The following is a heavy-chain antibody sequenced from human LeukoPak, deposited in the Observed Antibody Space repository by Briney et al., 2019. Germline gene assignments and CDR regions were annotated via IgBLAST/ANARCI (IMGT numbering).Heavy chain of an antibody. CDR3: ARQSKRYVSGSYGDAFDI. CDR1: GYNFANFW. D-gene: IGHD3-10*01. CDR2: IYPGDSDT. V-gene: IGHV5-51*01. J-gene: IGHJ3*02. Sequence: GESLKISCKGSGYNFANFWIAWVRQMPGKGLEWMGIIYPGDSDTRFSPSFQGQVTISADQSFSTAFLQWNSLKASDTAMYYCARQSKRYVSGSYGDAFDIWGQGTMVTVSS.